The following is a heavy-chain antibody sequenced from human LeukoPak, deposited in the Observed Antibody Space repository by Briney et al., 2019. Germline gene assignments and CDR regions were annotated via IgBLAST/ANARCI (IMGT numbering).Heavy chain of an antibody. V-gene: IGHV3-23*01. CDR1: GITFSSYA. J-gene: IGHJ4*02. Sequence: QPGGSLRLSCAASGITFSSYAMSWVRQAPGKGLEWVSAISGGGGSTYYADSVKGRFTISRDNSKNTLYLQMNSLRTEDTAVYYCASWSRLLGGDFDYWGQGTLVTVSS. CDR3: ASWSRLLGGDFDY. CDR2: ISGGGGST. D-gene: IGHD2-21*01.